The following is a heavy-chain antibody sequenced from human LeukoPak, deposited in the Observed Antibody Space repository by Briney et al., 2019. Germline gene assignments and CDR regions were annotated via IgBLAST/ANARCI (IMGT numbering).Heavy chain of an antibody. J-gene: IGHJ4*02. D-gene: IGHD3-3*01. Sequence: GESLKISCKGSGYSFTSYWIGWMRQMPGKGLEWMGIIYPGDSDTRYSPSFQGQATISADKSISTAYLQWSSLKATDTAMYYCARRTNDFWSGSIDYWGQGTLVTVSS. CDR3: ARRTNDFWSGSIDY. CDR1: GYSFTSYW. CDR2: IYPGDSDT. V-gene: IGHV5-51*01.